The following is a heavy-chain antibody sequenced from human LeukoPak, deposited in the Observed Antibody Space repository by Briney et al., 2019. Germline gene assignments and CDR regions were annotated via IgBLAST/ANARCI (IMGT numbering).Heavy chain of an antibody. CDR3: ATEYCASSSCRFDS. Sequence: SETLSLTCTVSGGSISSSSYYWGWIRQPPGKGLEWIGSIYYSGSTYYNPSLKSRVTISLDTSKKQFSLKLTSVTAADTAIYYCATEYCASSSCRFDSWGQGTLVTVSS. D-gene: IGHD2-2*01. V-gene: IGHV4-39*07. J-gene: IGHJ4*02. CDR1: GGSISSSSYY. CDR2: IYYSGST.